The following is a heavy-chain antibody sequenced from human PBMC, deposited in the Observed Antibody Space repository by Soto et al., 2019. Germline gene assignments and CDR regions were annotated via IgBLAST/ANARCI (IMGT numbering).Heavy chain of an antibody. D-gene: IGHD1-26*01. Sequence: QVQLVQSGAEVKKPGSSVKVSCGASGGPFSSYPTNWVRQAPGQGLEWMGGIIPFFGTSNYAQKFQGRVTITADESTSTAYMELRSLRSEDTAVYYCARVGHITNYGMAVWGQGTTVTVSS. J-gene: IGHJ6*02. CDR2: IIPFFGTS. V-gene: IGHV1-69*01. CDR1: GGPFSSYP. CDR3: ARVGHITNYGMAV.